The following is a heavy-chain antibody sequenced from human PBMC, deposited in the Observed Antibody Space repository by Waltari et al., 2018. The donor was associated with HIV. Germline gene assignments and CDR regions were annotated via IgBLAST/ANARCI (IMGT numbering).Heavy chain of an antibody. D-gene: IGHD1-1*01. Sequence: EVQLVESGGGAAKPGGSLRVSCVASGFTFANAWMSWVRQARGMGREWVGRIKRKIDGETTDYAAPVKGRFTISRDDSQNTLYLQMYSLKTEDTAVYFCTAPFHNLNDAINDHWGQGTLVTVSS. V-gene: IGHV3-15*01. CDR2: IKRKIDGETT. CDR3: TAPFHNLNDAINDH. J-gene: IGHJ4*02. CDR1: GFTFANAW.